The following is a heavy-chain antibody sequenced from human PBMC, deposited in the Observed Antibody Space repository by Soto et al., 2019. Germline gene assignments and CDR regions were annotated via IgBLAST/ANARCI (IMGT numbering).Heavy chain of an antibody. D-gene: IGHD3-22*01. V-gene: IGHV1-8*01. CDR1: GYTFTSYD. CDR3: ASEAYYDSSGYYYNAFDI. J-gene: IGHJ3*02. CDR2: MNASSGNT. Sequence: ASVKVSCKASGYTFTSYDINWVRQATGQGLEWMGWMNASSGNTSYAQKLQGRVTMTTDTSTSTAYMELSSLRSEDTAVYYCASEAYYDSSGYYYNAFDIWGQGTMVTVSS.